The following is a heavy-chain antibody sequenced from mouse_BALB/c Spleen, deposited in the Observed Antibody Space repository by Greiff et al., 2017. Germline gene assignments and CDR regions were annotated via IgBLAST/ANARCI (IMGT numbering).Heavy chain of an antibody. J-gene: IGHJ1*01. CDR1: GYAFSSSW. CDR2: IYPGDGDT. Sequence: QVQLQQSGPELVKPGASVKISCKASGYAFSSSWMNWVKQRPGQGLEWIGRIYPGDGDTNYNGKFKGKATLTADKSSSTAYMQLSSLTSVDSAVYFCARSYGNYGFDVWGAGTTVTVSA. V-gene: IGHV1-82*01. D-gene: IGHD2-1*01. CDR3: ARSYGNYGFDV.